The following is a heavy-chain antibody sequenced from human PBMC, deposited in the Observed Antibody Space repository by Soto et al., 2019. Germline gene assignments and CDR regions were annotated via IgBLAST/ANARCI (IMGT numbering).Heavy chain of an antibody. CDR1: AYSFTGHY. CDR3: VRAPLDYYSADYFDN. Sequence: ASVKVFCKAYAYSFTGHYLHWVRQATGQGLEWMGWMNPNSGNTGYAQKFQGRVTMTRDNSITTAYMELSSLRSEDTAVYFCVRAPLDYYSADYFDNWGQGTLVTVSS. CDR2: MNPNSGNT. D-gene: IGHD2-21*01. J-gene: IGHJ4*02. V-gene: IGHV1-8*02.